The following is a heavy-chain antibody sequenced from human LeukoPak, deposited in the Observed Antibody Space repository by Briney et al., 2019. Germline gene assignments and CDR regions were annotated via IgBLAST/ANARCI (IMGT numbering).Heavy chain of an antibody. CDR2: TYYRSKWYN. CDR1: GDSVSSNSAA. CDR3: ARVWSQYSSYGGEFDP. Sequence: SQTLSLTCAISGDSVSSNSAAWNWTRQSPSRGLEWLGRTYYRSKWYNDYAVSVKSRITITPDTSKNHFSLQLNSVTPEDTAVYYCARVWSQYSSYGGEFDPWGQGTLVTVSS. D-gene: IGHD6-6*01. V-gene: IGHV6-1*01. J-gene: IGHJ5*02.